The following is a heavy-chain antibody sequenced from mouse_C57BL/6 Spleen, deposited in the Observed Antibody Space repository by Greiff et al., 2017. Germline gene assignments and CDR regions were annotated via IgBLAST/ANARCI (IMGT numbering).Heavy chain of an antibody. J-gene: IGHJ3*01. V-gene: IGHV6-3*01. CDR3: TSSDYYGSSYAFAY. D-gene: IGHD1-1*01. CDR1: GLTFSNYW. Sequence: EVHLVASGGGLVQPGGSMKLSCVASGLTFSNYWMNWVRQSPEKGLEWVAQLRLKSDNYATHYAESVKGRFTISRDDSKSSVYLQMNNLKAEDTGIYYCTSSDYYGSSYAFAYWGQGTLVTVSA. CDR2: LRLKSDNYAT.